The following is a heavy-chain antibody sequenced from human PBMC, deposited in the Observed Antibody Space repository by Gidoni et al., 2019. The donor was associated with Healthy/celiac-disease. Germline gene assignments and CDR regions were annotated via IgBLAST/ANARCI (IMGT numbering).Heavy chain of an antibody. D-gene: IGHD3-22*01. CDR2: IYYSGST. V-gene: IGHV4-59*01. J-gene: IGHJ6*02. CDR1: GCSISSYY. Sequence: QVQLQESGPGLVKPSETLSLTCTVPGCSISSYYWSWIRQPPGKGLEWIGYIYYSGSTNYNPSLKSRVTISVDTSKNQFSLKLSSVTAADTAVYYCARDSSGYYPRMDVWGQGTTVTVSS. CDR3: ARDSSGYYPRMDV.